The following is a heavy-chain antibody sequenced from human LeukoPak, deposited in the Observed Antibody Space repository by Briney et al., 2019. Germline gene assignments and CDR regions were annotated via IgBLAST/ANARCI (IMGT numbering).Heavy chain of an antibody. CDR1: GYTFTGDY. Sequence: EASVKVSCKASGYTFTGDYMHWVRQAPGQGLEWMGWINPNSGGTNYAQKFQGRVTMTRDTSISTAYMELSRLRSDDTAVYYCARCGDYGGSMDVWGKGTTVTVSS. J-gene: IGHJ6*03. CDR3: ARCGDYGGSMDV. CDR2: INPNSGGT. D-gene: IGHD4-23*01. V-gene: IGHV1-2*02.